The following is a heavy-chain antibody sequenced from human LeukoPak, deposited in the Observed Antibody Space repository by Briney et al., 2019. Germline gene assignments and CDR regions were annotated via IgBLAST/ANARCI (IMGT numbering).Heavy chain of an antibody. CDR3: ARKSYCSGGSCYRFDP. V-gene: IGHV4-34*01. J-gene: IGHJ5*02. CDR2: INHSGST. CDR1: GGSFSGYY. D-gene: IGHD2-15*01. Sequence: SETLSLTCAVYGGSFSGYYWSWIRQPPGKGLEWIGEINHSGSTNYNPSLKGRVTISVDTSKNQFSLKLSSVTAADTAVYYCARKSYCSGGSCYRFDPWGQGTLVTVSS.